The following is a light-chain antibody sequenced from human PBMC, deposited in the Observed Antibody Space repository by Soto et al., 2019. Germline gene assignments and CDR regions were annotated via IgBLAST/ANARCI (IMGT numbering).Light chain of an antibody. CDR3: AAWDDSLNGYV. J-gene: IGLJ1*01. V-gene: IGLV1-44*01. CDR2: SNN. Sequence: QSVLTQPPSASGTPGQRVTISCSGSSSNIGSNAVNWYQQLPGTSPKLLIYSNNQRPSGVPDRFSGSKSGTSASLAISGLQSGDEADYYGAAWDDSLNGYVFGTGTKLTVL. CDR1: SSNIGSNA.